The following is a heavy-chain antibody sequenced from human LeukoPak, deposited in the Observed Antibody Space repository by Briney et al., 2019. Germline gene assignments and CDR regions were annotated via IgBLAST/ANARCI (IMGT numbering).Heavy chain of an antibody. CDR2: MNPNSGHT. CDR1: GYTFSSYD. CDR3: ARVRGSYYYYGMDV. V-gene: IGHV1-8*01. J-gene: IGHJ6*02. Sequence: GASVKVSCKASGYTFSSYDINWVRQATGQGLEWMRWMNPNSGHTGYAQKFQGRVTMTRNTSISTAYMELSSLRSEDTAVYYCARVRGSYYYYGMDVWGQGTTVTVSS. D-gene: IGHD2-15*01.